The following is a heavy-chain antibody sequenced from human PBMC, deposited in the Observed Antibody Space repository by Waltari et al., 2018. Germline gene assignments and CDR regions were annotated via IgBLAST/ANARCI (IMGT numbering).Heavy chain of an antibody. D-gene: IGHD4-17*01. V-gene: IGHV3-23*01. CDR1: GFTFSSYA. CDR2: VSGSGGST. CDR3: AKQLLGDYPLDY. J-gene: IGHJ4*02. Sequence: EVQLLASGGGLVQPGASLRLSCAASGFTFSSYAMSWVRQAPGKGRGWVSAVSGSGGSTDYADSVKGRCTISRDNSKNTLYLQMNSLRAEDTAVYYCAKQLLGDYPLDYWGQGTLVTVSS.